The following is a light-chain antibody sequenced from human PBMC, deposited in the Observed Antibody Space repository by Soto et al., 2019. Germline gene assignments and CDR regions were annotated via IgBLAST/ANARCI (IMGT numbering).Light chain of an antibody. J-gene: IGKJ4*01. CDR3: QQYNNWPLT. Sequence: EIVMTQSPVTLSVSPGEGATLSCRASQTVDNNLAWYQKKPGQAPRLLIFGASTRATGIPARFSGVVSGTEFTLTISSLQSEDFAVYYCQQYNNWPLTFGGGTKVEIK. V-gene: IGKV3-15*01. CDR1: QTVDNN. CDR2: GAS.